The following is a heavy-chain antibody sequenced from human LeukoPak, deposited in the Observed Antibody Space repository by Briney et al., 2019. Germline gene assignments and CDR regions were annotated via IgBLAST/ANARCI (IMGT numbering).Heavy chain of an antibody. D-gene: IGHD3-3*01. CDR3: ARSITIFGVVITANYYYYGMDV. CDR1: GYTFTSYY. J-gene: IGHJ6*02. V-gene: IGHV1-46*01. CDR2: INPSGGST. Sequence: GASVKVSCKASGYTFTSYYMHWGRQAPGQGLEWMGIINPSGGSTSYAQKFQGRVTMTRDTSTSTVYMELSSLRSEDTAVYYCARSITIFGVVITANYYYYGMDVWGQGTTVTVSS.